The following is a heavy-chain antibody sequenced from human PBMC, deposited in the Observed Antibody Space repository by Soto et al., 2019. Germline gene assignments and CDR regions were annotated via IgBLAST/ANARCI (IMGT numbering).Heavy chain of an antibody. J-gene: IGHJ4*02. V-gene: IGHV6-1*01. D-gene: IGHD6-25*01. CDR1: GDSVSSNIVA. CDR2: TYYRSRWYN. Sequence: SQTLSLTCAISGDSVSSNIVAWNWIRQSPSRGLEWLGRTYYRSRWYNTYAVSVKSRISINPDTCKNQLSLQLNSVTPEDTAVYYCARGTAAGYFDHWGQGTLVTVSS. CDR3: ARGTAAGYFDH.